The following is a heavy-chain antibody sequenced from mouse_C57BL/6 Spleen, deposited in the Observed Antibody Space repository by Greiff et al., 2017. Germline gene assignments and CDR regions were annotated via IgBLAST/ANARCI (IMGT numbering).Heavy chain of an antibody. D-gene: IGHD3-3*01. CDR1: GFTFSDYG. CDR2: ISSGSSTI. V-gene: IGHV5-17*01. J-gene: IGHJ1*03. Sequence: EVKLQESGGGLVKPGGSLKLSCAASGFTFSDYGMHWVRQAPEKGLEWVAYISSGSSTIYYADTVKGRFTLSRDNATNTLFLQMTRLRSEDTAMYYCAREGLWYCDVWGTGTTVTVSS. CDR3: AREGLWYCDV.